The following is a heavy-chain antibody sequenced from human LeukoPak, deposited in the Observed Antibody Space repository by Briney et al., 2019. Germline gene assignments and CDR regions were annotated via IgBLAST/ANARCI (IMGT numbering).Heavy chain of an antibody. Sequence: SETLSLTCTVSGGSISSYYWSWIRQPPGKGLEWIGYISYSGSTNYNPSLKSRATISVDTSKNQFSLKLSSATAADTAVYYCAKYVWGSYPTFEDYWGQGTLVTVSS. D-gene: IGHD3-16*02. J-gene: IGHJ4*02. CDR2: ISYSGST. CDR1: GGSISSYY. CDR3: AKYVWGSYPTFEDY. V-gene: IGHV4-59*01.